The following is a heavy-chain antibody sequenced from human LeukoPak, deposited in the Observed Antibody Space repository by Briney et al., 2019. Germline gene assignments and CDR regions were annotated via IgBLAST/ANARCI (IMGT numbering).Heavy chain of an antibody. J-gene: IGHJ6*02. CDR1: GFIFSSYE. V-gene: IGHV3-48*03. CDR3: ARDSGSQYGMDV. CDR2: ISPSGSTT. Sequence: GGSLRLSCAVSGFIFSSYEMDWVRQAPGKGLEWVSYISPSGSTTYYADSVEGRFTISRDNAKNSLYLQMNSLGAEDTAVYYCARDSGSQYGMDVWGQGTTVTVSS. D-gene: IGHD3-10*01.